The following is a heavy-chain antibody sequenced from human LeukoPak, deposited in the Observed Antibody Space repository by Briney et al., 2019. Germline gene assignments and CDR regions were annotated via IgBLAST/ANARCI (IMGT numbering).Heavy chain of an antibody. Sequence: GGSLRLSCIASGFTFSSYWMTWVRQAPGKGLEWVANIEPAGSATYYVDSVKGRFTISRDNAKNSLYLQMNSLRAEDSAVYHCGRFGYVAAVDSWGQGARVTVSS. J-gene: IGHJ4*02. CDR1: GFTFSSYW. D-gene: IGHD2-15*01. V-gene: IGHV3-7*01. CDR2: IEPAGSAT. CDR3: GRFGYVAAVDS.